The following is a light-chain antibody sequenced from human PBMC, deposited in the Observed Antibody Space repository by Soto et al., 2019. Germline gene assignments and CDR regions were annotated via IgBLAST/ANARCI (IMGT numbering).Light chain of an antibody. CDR1: QAISTW. Sequence: DIQMTQSPSSVSASVGDRVTFTCRAIQAISTWLAWYQQKPGKAPKLLIYAASNLQTGVPSRFSGSGSGTDFTLTISSLQPEDFATYYCQQANSFPRTFGQGTKVEIK. CDR3: QQANSFPRT. J-gene: IGKJ1*01. CDR2: AAS. V-gene: IGKV1D-12*01.